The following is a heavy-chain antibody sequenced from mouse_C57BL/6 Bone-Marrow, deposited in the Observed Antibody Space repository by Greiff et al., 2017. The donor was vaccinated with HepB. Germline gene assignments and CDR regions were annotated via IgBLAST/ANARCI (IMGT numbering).Heavy chain of an antibody. V-gene: IGHV14-4*01. CDR3: TTHYGNYPAWFAY. J-gene: IGHJ3*01. CDR2: IDPENGDT. D-gene: IGHD2-1*01. Sequence: VQLKESGAELVRPGASVKLSCTASGFNIKDDYMHWVKQRPEQGLEWIGWIDPENGDTEYASKFQGKATITADTSSNTAYLQLCSLTSEDTAVYYCTTHYGNYPAWFAYWGQGTLVTVSA. CDR1: GFNIKDDY.